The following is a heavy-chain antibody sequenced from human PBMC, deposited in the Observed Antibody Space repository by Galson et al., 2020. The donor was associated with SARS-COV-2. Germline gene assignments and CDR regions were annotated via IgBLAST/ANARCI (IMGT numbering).Heavy chain of an antibody. J-gene: IGHJ6*03. CDR2: IYYSGST. CDR1: GGSISSYY. V-gene: IGHV4-59*01. Sequence: SETLSLTCTVSGGSISSYYWSWIRQPPGKGLEWIGYIYYSGSTNYNPSLKSRVTISVDTSKNQFSLKLSSVTAADPAVYYCARAVGGGDYYYYYMDVWGKGTTVTVSS. D-gene: IGHD2-21*01. CDR3: ARAVGGGDYYYYYMDV.